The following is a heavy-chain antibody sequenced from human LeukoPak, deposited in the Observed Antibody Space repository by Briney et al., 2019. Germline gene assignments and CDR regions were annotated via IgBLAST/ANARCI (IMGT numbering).Heavy chain of an antibody. J-gene: IGHJ3*02. CDR1: GFTFSNYG. V-gene: IGHV3-33*01. D-gene: IGHD6-19*01. Sequence: GGSLILSCAASGFTFSNYGMHWVRQAPGKGLEWVAVIWYDGSNKYYVDSVKGRFTISRDNSKNTLCLQMNSLRAEDTAVYYCARGAGIAVAAYDAFDIWGQGTMVTVSS. CDR3: ARGAGIAVAAYDAFDI. CDR2: IWYDGSNK.